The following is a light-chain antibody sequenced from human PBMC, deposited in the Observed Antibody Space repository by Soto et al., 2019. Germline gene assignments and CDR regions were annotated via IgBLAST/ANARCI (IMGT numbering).Light chain of an antibody. Sequence: EIVMTQSPATLSVSPGERATLSCRASQSVSSNLAWYQQKPGQAPRLLIYGASTRATCIPARFSGSGSGTEFTLTISSLQSEDFAVYYCQQDNNWWTFGQGTKVEIK. CDR3: QQDNNWWT. CDR1: QSVSSN. J-gene: IGKJ1*01. CDR2: GAS. V-gene: IGKV3-15*01.